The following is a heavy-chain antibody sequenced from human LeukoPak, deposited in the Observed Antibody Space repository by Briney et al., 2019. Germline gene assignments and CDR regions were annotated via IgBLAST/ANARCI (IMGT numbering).Heavy chain of an antibody. D-gene: IGHD3-10*01. J-gene: IGHJ4*02. V-gene: IGHV3-74*01. Sequence: PGGSLRLSCAASGYTFSNYWMHWARQAPGKGLVWVSRINTDGSSSSYADSAKGRFTISRDNAKNTLFLQMNSLRAEDTAVYYCSRDTFGHHDYWGQGTLVTVSS. CDR2: INTDGSSS. CDR1: GYTFSNYW. CDR3: SRDTFGHHDY.